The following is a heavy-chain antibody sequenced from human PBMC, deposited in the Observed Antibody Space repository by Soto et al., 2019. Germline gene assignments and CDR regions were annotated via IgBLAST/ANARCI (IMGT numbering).Heavy chain of an antibody. D-gene: IGHD6-13*01. CDR3: AKGSSWHHDAFDI. CDR1: RLTFNSYA. CDR2: ISGSGGST. J-gene: IGHJ3*02. V-gene: IGHV3-23*01. Sequence: PWGSLRLSFAASRLTFNSYALSWVRQAPGKGLEWVSAISGSGGSTYYADSVKGRFTISRDNSKNTLYLQMNSLRAEDTAVYYCAKGSSWHHDAFDIWGQGTMVTVSS.